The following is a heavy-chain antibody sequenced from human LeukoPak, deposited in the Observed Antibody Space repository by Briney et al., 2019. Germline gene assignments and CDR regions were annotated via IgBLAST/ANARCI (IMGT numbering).Heavy chain of an antibody. D-gene: IGHD6-19*01. Sequence: SETLSLTCTVSGGSISSYYWSWIRQPPGKGLEWIGYIYYSGSTNYNPSLKSRVTISVDTSKNQFSLKLSSVTAADTAVYYCARGMRIAVTNGWFDPWGQGTLVTVSS. CDR1: GGSISSYY. V-gene: IGHV4-59*12. CDR3: ARGMRIAVTNGWFDP. CDR2: IYYSGST. J-gene: IGHJ5*02.